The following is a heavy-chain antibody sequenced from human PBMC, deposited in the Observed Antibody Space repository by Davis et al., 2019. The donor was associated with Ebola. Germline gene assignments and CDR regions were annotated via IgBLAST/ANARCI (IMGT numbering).Heavy chain of an antibody. CDR1: GFTFSSYS. CDR2: ISSSSSYI. V-gene: IGHV3-21*04. Sequence: GESLKISCAASGFTFSSYSMNWVRQAPGKGLEWVSSISSSSSYIYYADSVKGRFTISRDNSKNTLYLQMNSLRAEDTAVYYCAKDQGMIRWYYFDYWGQGTLVTVSS. CDR3: AKDQGMIRWYYFDY. D-gene: IGHD4-23*01. J-gene: IGHJ4*02.